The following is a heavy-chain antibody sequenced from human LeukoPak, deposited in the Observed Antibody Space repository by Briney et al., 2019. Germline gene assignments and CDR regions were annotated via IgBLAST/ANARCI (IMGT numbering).Heavy chain of an antibody. D-gene: IGHD2-2*01. CDR1: GGSINSNNW. Sequence: SGTLSLTCAVSGGSINSNNWWSWVRQPPGKGLEWIGEIYHSGSTNYNPSLKSRVTISVDKSKNQFSLKLSSVTAADTAVYYCARMVVVPAATNPDAFDIWGQGTMVTVSS. V-gene: IGHV4-4*02. CDR3: ARMVVVPAATNPDAFDI. CDR2: IYHSGST. J-gene: IGHJ3*02.